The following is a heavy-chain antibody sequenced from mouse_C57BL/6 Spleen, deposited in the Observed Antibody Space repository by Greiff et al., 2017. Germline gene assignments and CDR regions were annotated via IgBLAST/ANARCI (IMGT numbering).Heavy chain of an antibody. V-gene: IGHV1-64*01. Sequence: QVQLKQPGAELVKPGASVKLSCKASGYTFTSYWMHWVKQRPGQGLEWIGMIHPNSGSTNYNEKFKSKATLTVDKSSSTAYMQLSSLTSEDSAVYYCARSGSSYGYFDVWGTGTTVTVSS. CDR2: IHPNSGST. J-gene: IGHJ1*03. CDR3: ARSGSSYGYFDV. CDR1: GYTFTSYW. D-gene: IGHD1-1*01.